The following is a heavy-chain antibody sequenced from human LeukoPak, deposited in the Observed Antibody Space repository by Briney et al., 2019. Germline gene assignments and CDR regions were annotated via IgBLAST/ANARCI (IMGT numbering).Heavy chain of an antibody. D-gene: IGHD2-21*01. J-gene: IGHJ3*01. CDR3: VRERHIASDAFDV. V-gene: IGHV4-4*07. CDR2: FYSIGNS. Sequence: SETLSLTCIVSGGSMSTYFWSWIRQPAGKGLEWIGRFYSIGNSDYNPSLKSRVTMSADTSKNQFSMQLTSVTAADTAVYYCVRERHIASDAFDVWGQGTLVTVSS. CDR1: GGSMSTYF.